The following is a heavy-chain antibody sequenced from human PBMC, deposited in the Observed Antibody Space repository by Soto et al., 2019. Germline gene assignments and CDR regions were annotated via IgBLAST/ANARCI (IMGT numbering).Heavy chain of an antibody. D-gene: IGHD3-22*01. V-gene: IGHV1-18*01. Sequence: ASVKVSCKASGYTFTSYGISWVRQAPGQGLEWMGWISAYNGNTNYAQKLQGRVTMTTDTSTGTAYMELRSLRSEETAEYYCARSSADAMLVVCYYYYCMDVWGQGTTVAASS. CDR2: ISAYNGNT. J-gene: IGHJ6*02. CDR1: GYTFTSYG. CDR3: ARSSADAMLVVCYYYYCMDV.